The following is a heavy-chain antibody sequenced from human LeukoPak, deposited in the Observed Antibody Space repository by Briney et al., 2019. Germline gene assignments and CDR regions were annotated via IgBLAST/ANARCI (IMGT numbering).Heavy chain of an antibody. Sequence: ASVKVSCKASGYNFVGYYIHWVRQAPGQGLEWMGRINPRDGETNFAQKFQGRVTMTSDTSISTAYMELSGLRSDDTAVYYCARDLSIAAAGTSLFDIWGQGTMVTVSS. CDR1: GYNFVGYY. D-gene: IGHD6-13*01. J-gene: IGHJ3*02. CDR2: INPRDGET. CDR3: ARDLSIAAAGTSLFDI. V-gene: IGHV1-2*06.